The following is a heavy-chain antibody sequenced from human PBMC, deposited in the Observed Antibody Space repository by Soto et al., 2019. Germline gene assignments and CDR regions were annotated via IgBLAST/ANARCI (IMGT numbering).Heavy chain of an antibody. V-gene: IGHV2-5*02. D-gene: IGHD2-21*02. Sequence: QITLKESGPTLVKPTQTLTLTCTFSGVSLSTSGVGVGWIRQPPGKALEWLALIYWDDDKRYSPSLRSRLTSNKDTSKNQVVLTMTNMDPVDTATYYCIQSRCGGDCLQSYASHYYYGMDVWGQGKTVTVSS. CDR1: GVSLSTSGVG. CDR2: IYWDDDK. J-gene: IGHJ6*02. CDR3: IQSRCGGDCLQSYASHYYYGMDV.